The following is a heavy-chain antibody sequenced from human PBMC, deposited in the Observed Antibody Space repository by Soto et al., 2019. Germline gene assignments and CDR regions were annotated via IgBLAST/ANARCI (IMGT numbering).Heavy chain of an antibody. CDR1: GGTFSSYA. CDR2: IIPIFGTA. CDR3: ARVVYGSGYYYYYGMDV. Sequence: QVQLVQSGAEVKKPGSSVKVSCKASGGTFSSYAISWVRQAPGQGLEWMGGIIPIFGTANYAQKFQGRVTITADESTSTAYMELSSLRSEDTVVYYCARVVYGSGYYYYYGMDVWGQGTTVTVSS. J-gene: IGHJ6*02. V-gene: IGHV1-69*01. D-gene: IGHD3-10*01.